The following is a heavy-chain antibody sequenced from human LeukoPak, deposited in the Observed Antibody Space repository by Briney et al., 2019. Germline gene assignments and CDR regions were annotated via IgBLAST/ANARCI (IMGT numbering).Heavy chain of an antibody. D-gene: IGHD1-1*01. V-gene: IGHV1-46*01. CDR3: ARDKIQLGDY. J-gene: IGHJ4*02. CDR2: VNPSGGTT. CDR1: GYTFTYYY. Sequence: ASVKVSCKASGYTFTYYYIHWVRQAPGQGLEWMGIVNPSGGTTSYAQKFQGRVTMTRDTSTSTVYMELNSLRSEDTAVYYCARDKIQLGDYWGQGTLVTVSS.